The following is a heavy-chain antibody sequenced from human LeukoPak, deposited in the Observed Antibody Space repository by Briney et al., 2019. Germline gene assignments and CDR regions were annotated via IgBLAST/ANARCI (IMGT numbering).Heavy chain of an antibody. D-gene: IGHD2-15*01. Sequence: GGSLRLSCAASGFTFSSYAMHWVRQAPGKGLEWVAVISYDGSNKYYADSVKGRFTISRDNSKNTLYLQMNSLRAEDTAVYYCARAYNIVVVVAAYFDYWGQGTLVTASS. CDR3: ARAYNIVVVVAAYFDY. V-gene: IGHV3-30-3*01. CDR2: ISYDGSNK. CDR1: GFTFSSYA. J-gene: IGHJ4*02.